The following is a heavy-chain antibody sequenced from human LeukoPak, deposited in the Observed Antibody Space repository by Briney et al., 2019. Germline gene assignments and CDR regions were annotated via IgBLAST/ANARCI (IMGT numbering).Heavy chain of an antibody. CDR2: INPNSGGT. D-gene: IGHD3-22*01. V-gene: IGHV1-2*02. Sequence: GASVKVSCKASGYTFTGYYMYWVRQAPGQGLEWMGWINPNSGGTNYAQKFQGRVTMTRDTSISTAYMEPSRLRSDDTAVYYCARLSDSSGYLFDYWGQGTLVTVSS. CDR3: ARLSDSSGYLFDY. J-gene: IGHJ4*02. CDR1: GYTFTGYY.